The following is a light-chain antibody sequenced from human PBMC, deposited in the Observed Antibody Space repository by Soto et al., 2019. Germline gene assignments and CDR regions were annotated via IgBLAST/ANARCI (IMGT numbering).Light chain of an antibody. Sequence: EIVMTQSPATLSLSPGERSTLSCRASQSINSNLAWYQQKPGQAPRLFIFRASSRATGLPARFSASGSGTDFNLTISSLQSEDFAVYYCQQYNNWPRATFGGATKVDIK. CDR1: QSINSN. V-gene: IGKV3-15*01. CDR2: RAS. J-gene: IGKJ4*01. CDR3: QQYNNWPRAT.